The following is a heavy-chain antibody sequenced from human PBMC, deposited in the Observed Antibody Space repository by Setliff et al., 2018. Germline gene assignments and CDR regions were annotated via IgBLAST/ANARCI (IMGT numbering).Heavy chain of an antibody. J-gene: IGHJ4*02. CDR2: IYPLDSDT. Sequence: GASLKISCKGSGHSFTNYWIGWVRQMPGKGLEWMGIIYPLDSDTRYSPSFQGQITISADKSVSTAYLQWSSLKASDTAIYYCARHRGRAAAGTCFDIWGQGTLVTVSS. CDR1: GHSFTNYW. D-gene: IGHD6-13*01. CDR3: ARHRGRAAAGTCFDI. V-gene: IGHV5-51*01.